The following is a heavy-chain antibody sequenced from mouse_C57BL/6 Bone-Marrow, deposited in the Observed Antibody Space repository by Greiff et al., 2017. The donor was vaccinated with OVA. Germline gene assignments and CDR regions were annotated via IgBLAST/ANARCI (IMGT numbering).Heavy chain of an antibody. J-gene: IGHJ3*01. V-gene: IGHV1-50*01. CDR1: GYTFTSYW. CDR2: IDPSDSYT. D-gene: IGHD2-1*01. CDR3: ARESGNYAWFAY. Sequence: QVQLQQPGAELVKPGASVKLSCKASGYTFTSYWMQWVKQRPGQGLAWIGEIDPSDSYTTYNQKFKGKATLTVDTSSSTAYMQLSSLTSEDSAVYYCARESGNYAWFAYWGQGTLVTVSA.